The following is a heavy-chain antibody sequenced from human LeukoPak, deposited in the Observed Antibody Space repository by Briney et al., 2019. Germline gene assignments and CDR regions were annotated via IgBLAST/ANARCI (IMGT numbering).Heavy chain of an antibody. CDR2: IKQDGSEK. CDR1: GFTFSSYW. V-gene: IGHV3-7*01. D-gene: IGHD3-9*01. CDR3: ARDADYDILTGYYGAQGPFDY. Sequence: GGPLRLSCAASGFTFSSYWMSWVRQAPGKGLEWVANIKQDGSEKYYVDSVKGRFTIFRDNAKNSLYLQMNSLRAEDTAVYYCARDADYDILTGYYGAQGPFDYWGQGTLVTVSS. J-gene: IGHJ4*02.